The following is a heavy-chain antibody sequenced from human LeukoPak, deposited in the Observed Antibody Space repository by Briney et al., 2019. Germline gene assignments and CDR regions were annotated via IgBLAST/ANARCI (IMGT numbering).Heavy chain of an antibody. CDR2: IYYSGST. CDR1: GVSINSGPYY. CDR3: ARSASGTFDYYYMDV. V-gene: IGHV4-31*03. D-gene: IGHD3-10*01. Sequence: SETLSLTCTVSGVSINSGPYYWNWIRQHPGKGLEWIGYIYYSGSTYYNPSLKSRVTISVDTSKNQFSLKMTSVTAADTAVYYCARSASGTFDYYYMDVWGKGTTVTVSS. J-gene: IGHJ6*03.